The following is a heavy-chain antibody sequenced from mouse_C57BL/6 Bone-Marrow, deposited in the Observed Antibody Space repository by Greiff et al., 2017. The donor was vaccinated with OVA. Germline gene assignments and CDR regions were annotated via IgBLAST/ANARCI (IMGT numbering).Heavy chain of an antibody. CDR2: IWPGGGT. D-gene: IGHD1-1*01. Sequence: QVQLQQSGPGLVAPSQSLSITCTVSGFSLTSYAISWVRQPPGKGLEWLGVIWPGGGTNYNSALKSSMSISKDNAKSQVFCKMNSLQTDDTARYYCARAVVSYYYAMDYWGQGTSVTVSS. CDR3: ARAVVSYYYAMDY. CDR1: GFSLTSYA. V-gene: IGHV2-9-1*01. J-gene: IGHJ4*01.